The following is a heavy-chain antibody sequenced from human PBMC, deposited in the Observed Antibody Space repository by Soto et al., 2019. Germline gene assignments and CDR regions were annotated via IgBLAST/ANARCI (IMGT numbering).Heavy chain of an antibody. V-gene: IGHV4-59*04. CDR2: IYYGGST. D-gene: IGHD4-17*01. Sequence: SETLSLTCTVSGGSISSSYWSWIRQPPGKGLEWIGNIYYGGSTYYNPSLKSRVTISGDTSKNQFSLRLTSVTAADTAVYYCARHPPYGPLDYWGQGTLVTVSS. CDR1: GGSISSSY. J-gene: IGHJ4*02. CDR3: ARHPPYGPLDY.